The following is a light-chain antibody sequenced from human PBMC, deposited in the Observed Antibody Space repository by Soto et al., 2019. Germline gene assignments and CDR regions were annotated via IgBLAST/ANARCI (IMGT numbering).Light chain of an antibody. Sequence: DIQMTQSPSTLSASVGDRVTITCRASQSISTWLAWYQQKPGKAPKLLIYKASNLESGVASRFGGSGSGAEFTLTISSLQPDDFAIYYCQQYNTYPWTFGQGTKVDI. CDR3: QQYNTYPWT. CDR1: QSISTW. J-gene: IGKJ1*01. V-gene: IGKV1-5*03. CDR2: KAS.